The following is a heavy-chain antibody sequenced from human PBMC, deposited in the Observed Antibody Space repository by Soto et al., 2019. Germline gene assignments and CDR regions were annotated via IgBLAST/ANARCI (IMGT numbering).Heavy chain of an antibody. D-gene: IGHD3-10*01. CDR2: IWYDGSNK. CDR3: ARDLSGSGVVRGHYDYGMDV. V-gene: IGHV3-33*01. Sequence: QVQLVESGGGVVQPGRSLRLSCAASGFTFSSYGMHWVRQAPGKGLEWVAVIWYDGSNKYYADSVKGRFTISRDNSKNTLYLQMNSLRAEDTAVYYCARDLSGSGVVRGHYDYGMDVWGQGTTVTVSS. CDR1: GFTFSSYG. J-gene: IGHJ6*02.